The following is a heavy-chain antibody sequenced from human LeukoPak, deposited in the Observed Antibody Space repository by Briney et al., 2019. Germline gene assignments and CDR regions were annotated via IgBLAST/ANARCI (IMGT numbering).Heavy chain of an antibody. Sequence: GASVKVSCKASGYTFTSYDINWVRRATGQGLEWMGWMNPNSGNTGYAQKFQGRVTMTRNTSISTAYMELSSLRSEDTAVYYCARRPIKQSPRTFDPWGQGTLVTVPS. D-gene: IGHD1-14*01. CDR2: MNPNSGNT. J-gene: IGHJ5*02. CDR1: GYTFTSYD. CDR3: ARRPIKQSPRTFDP. V-gene: IGHV1-8*01.